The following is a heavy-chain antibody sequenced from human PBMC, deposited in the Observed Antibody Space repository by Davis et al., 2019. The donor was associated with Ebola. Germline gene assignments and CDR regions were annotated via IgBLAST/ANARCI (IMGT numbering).Heavy chain of an antibody. Sequence: AASVKVSCKASGYTFTSYAMHWVRQAPGQRLEWMGWINAGNGNTKYSQKFQGRVTITRDTSASTAYMELSSLRSEDTAVYYCAKDLDFWSGYYLVKSVNWFDPWGLGTLVTVSS. CDR2: INAGNGNT. CDR3: AKDLDFWSGYYLVKSVNWFDP. J-gene: IGHJ5*02. D-gene: IGHD3-3*01. CDR1: GYTFTSYA. V-gene: IGHV1-3*01.